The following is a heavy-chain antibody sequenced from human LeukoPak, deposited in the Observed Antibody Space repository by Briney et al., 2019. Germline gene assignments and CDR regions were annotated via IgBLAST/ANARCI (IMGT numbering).Heavy chain of an antibody. CDR2: VSVGNDDI. D-gene: IGHD6-19*01. V-gene: IGHV1-3*01. J-gene: IGHJ4*02. Sequence: ASVKVSCKTSGFTFTTYAIHWVRQAPGRRLEWMGWVSVGNDDINYSQNFQGRVTITGDTSASTAYMELSSLTSDDTAVYYCARNLVGKTDFDYWGQGTLVTVSS. CDR1: GFTFTTYA. CDR3: ARNLVGKTDFDY.